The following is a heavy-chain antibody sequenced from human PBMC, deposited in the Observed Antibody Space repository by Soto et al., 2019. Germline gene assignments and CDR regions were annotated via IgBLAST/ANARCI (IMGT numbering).Heavy chain of an antibody. V-gene: IGHV3-23*01. CDR3: AKDNSYDSSGYYYDSFDY. CDR2: ISGSGGST. Sequence: PGGSLRLSCAASGFTFSSYAMSWVRQAPGKGLEWVSAISGSGGSTYYADSVKGRFTISRDNSKNTLYLQMNSLRAEDTAVYYCAKDNSYDSSGYYYDSFDYWGQGTLVTVSS. D-gene: IGHD3-22*01. CDR1: GFTFSSYA. J-gene: IGHJ4*02.